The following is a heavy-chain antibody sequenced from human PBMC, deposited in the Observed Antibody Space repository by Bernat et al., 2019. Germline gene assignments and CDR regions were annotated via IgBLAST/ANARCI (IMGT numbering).Heavy chain of an antibody. Sequence: QVQLVESGGGLVKPGGSLRLSCAASGFTFSDYHMSWIRQAPGKGLEWVSYISSSSSYTNYADSVKGRFTISRDNAKNSLYLQMNSLRAEDTAVYYCAREGSWIAAAANDAFDIWGQGTMVTVSS. J-gene: IGHJ3*02. CDR2: ISSSSSYT. V-gene: IGHV3-11*05. CDR1: GFTFSDYH. CDR3: AREGSWIAAAANDAFDI. D-gene: IGHD6-13*01.